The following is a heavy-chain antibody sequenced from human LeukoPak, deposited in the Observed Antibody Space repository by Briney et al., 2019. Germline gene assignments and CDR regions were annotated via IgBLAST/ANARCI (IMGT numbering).Heavy chain of an antibody. Sequence: GRSLRLSCAASGFTFRSYSMNWVRQAPGKGLEWLSYISRSGSTIDYADSVKGRFTNSRDNAKSSLYLQMNGLRTEDTAFYYCAREQTTSGFDYWGQGTLVTVSS. CDR2: ISRSGSTI. CDR1: GFTFRSYS. V-gene: IGHV3-48*04. D-gene: IGHD1-26*01. J-gene: IGHJ4*02. CDR3: AREQTTSGFDY.